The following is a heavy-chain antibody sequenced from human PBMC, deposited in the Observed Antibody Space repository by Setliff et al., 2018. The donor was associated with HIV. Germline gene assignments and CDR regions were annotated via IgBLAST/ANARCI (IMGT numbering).Heavy chain of an antibody. CDR3: ARDGGYSSPYYFHY. CDR2: INPSGGST. Sequence: ASVKVSCKTSGYAFTSYYMHWVRQAPGQGLEWMGVINPSGGSTNYAQKFQGRVTMTGDTSTSTVYMDLSSLRPEDTAVYYCARDGGYSSPYYFHYWGQGTLVTVSS. D-gene: IGHD5-18*01. J-gene: IGHJ4*02. CDR1: GYAFTSYY. V-gene: IGHV1-46*01.